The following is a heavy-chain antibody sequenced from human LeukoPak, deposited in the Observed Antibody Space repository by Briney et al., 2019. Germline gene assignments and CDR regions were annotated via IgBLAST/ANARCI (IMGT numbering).Heavy chain of an antibody. CDR1: GGSISSGDYY. D-gene: IGHD3-10*01. V-gene: IGHV4-30-4*01. J-gene: IGHJ4*02. CDR3: ARVDGSGSYYNGAFDY. Sequence: SETLSLTCTVSGGSISSGDYYWSWIRQPPGKGLEWIGYIYYSGSTYYNPSLKSRVTISVDTSKNQFSLKLSSVTAADTAVYYCARVDGSGSYYNGAFDYWGQGPLVTVSS. CDR2: IYYSGST.